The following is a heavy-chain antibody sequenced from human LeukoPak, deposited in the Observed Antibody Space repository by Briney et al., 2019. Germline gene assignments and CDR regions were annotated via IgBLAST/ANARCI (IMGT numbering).Heavy chain of an antibody. J-gene: IGHJ4*02. V-gene: IGHV1-2*02. D-gene: IGHD1-26*01. Sequence: GASVKLSCQASGYTFTSYGITWVRQAPGQGLEWMGWINPNSGGTNYAQKFQGRVTMTSDTSISTAYMELSRLRSDDTAVYYCARDQVGAPDYWGQGTLVTVSS. CDR3: ARDQVGAPDY. CDR1: GYTFTSYG. CDR2: INPNSGGT.